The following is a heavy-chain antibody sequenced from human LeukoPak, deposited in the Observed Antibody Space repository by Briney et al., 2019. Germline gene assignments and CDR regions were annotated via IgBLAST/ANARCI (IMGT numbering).Heavy chain of an antibody. CDR1: GGSFSGYY. CDR3: ARIIGTTRGWFDP. V-gene: IGHV4-31*11. J-gene: IGHJ5*02. Sequence: SETLSLTCAVYGGSFSGYYWSWIRQHPGKGLEWIGYIYYSGNTYYNPSLKSRVTISVDTSKNQFSLKLSSVTAADTAVYYCARIIGTTRGWFDPWGQGTLVTVSS. D-gene: IGHD1-20*01. CDR2: IYYSGNT.